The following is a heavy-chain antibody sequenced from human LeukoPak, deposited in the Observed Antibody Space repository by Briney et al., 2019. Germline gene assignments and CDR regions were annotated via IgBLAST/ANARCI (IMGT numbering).Heavy chain of an antibody. CDR1: GFTFSSYG. D-gene: IGHD5-24*01. Sequence: GSLRLSCAASGFTFSSYGMSWVRQAPGKGLEWIGSIYYSGSTYYNPSLKSRVTISVDTSKNQFSLKLSSVTAADTAVYYCARQDDYYYYFDYWGQGTLVTVSS. CDR2: IYYSGST. CDR3: ARQDDYYYYFDY. J-gene: IGHJ4*02. V-gene: IGHV4-39*01.